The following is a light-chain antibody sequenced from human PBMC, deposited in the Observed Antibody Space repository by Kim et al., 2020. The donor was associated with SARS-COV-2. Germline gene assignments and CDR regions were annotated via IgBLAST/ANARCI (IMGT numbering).Light chain of an antibody. Sequence: SPGERATLSCRASQSVSSSYLAWYQHKPGQAPRLLIYGASSRATGIPDRFSGSGSGTDFTLTISRLEPEDFAVYYCQQYGSSPPYTFGQGTKLEIK. CDR1: QSVSSSY. CDR2: GAS. CDR3: QQYGSSPPYT. J-gene: IGKJ2*01. V-gene: IGKV3-20*01.